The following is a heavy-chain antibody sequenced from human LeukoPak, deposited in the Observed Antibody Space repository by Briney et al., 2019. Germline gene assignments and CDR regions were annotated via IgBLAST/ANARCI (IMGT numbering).Heavy chain of an antibody. D-gene: IGHD3-3*01. CDR2: IIPIFGTA. J-gene: IGHJ5*02. V-gene: IGHV1-69*01. CDR3: GREKYVFGSVSPEFEIDRSAP. CDR1: GGTFSSYA. Sequence: SVKVSCKASGGTFSSYAISWVRQAPGQGLEWMGGIIPIFGTANYAQKFQGRVTITADESTSTAYMELSSLRSEDTAVYYCGREKYVFGSVSPEFEIDRSAPGGQGPLVTVPS.